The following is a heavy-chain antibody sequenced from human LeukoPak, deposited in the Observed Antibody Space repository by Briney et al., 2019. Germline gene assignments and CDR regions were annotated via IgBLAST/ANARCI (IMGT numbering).Heavy chain of an antibody. CDR2: ISSSSSYI. CDR1: GFTFSSYS. CDR3: ANGVGARPDLDY. J-gene: IGHJ4*02. V-gene: IGHV3-21*01. D-gene: IGHD1-26*01. Sequence: GGSLRLSCAASGFTFSSYSMNWVRQAPGKGLEWVSSISSSSSYIYYADSVKGRFTISRDNAKNSLYLQMNSLRAEDTAVYYCANGVGARPDLDYWGQGTLVTVSS.